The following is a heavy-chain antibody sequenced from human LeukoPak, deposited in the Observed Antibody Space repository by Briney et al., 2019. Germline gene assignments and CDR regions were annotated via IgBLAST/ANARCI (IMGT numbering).Heavy chain of an antibody. CDR2: IYWDDDK. CDR3: AHSGGYCNIPTCYDHYDK. CDR1: GFSLSTSGVG. J-gene: IGHJ4*02. Sequence: SGPTLVKPTQTLTLTCTFSGFSLSTSGVGVGWIRQPPGKALEWLALIYWDDDKRYNVSLKSRLTINRDTSKNHVFLTMTNMDPVDTATYYCAHSGGYCNIPTCYDHYDKWGQGILVTVSS. D-gene: IGHD2-2*01. V-gene: IGHV2-5*02.